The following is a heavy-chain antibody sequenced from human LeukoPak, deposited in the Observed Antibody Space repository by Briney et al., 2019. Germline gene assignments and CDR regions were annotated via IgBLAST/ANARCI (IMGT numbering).Heavy chain of an antibody. CDR3: ARDGPLGGYQLPAFAFDI. V-gene: IGHV3-74*01. D-gene: IGHD2-2*01. CDR2: INSDGSST. Sequence: GGSLRLSCAAPGFTLSSYWMHWVRQAPGKGLVWVSRINSDGSSTSYADSVKGRFTISRDNAKNTLYLQMNSLRAGDTAVYYCARDGPLGGYQLPAFAFDIWGQGTMVTVSS. J-gene: IGHJ3*02. CDR1: GFTLSSYW.